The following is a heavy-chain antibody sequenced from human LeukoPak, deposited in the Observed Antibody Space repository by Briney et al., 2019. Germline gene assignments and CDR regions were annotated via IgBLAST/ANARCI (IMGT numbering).Heavy chain of an antibody. Sequence: GGSLRLSCAASGFTFSSYAMHWVRQAPGKGLEWVAVISYDGSNKYYADSVKGRFTISRDNSKNTLYLQMNSLRAEDTAFYYCAINGGGDSGYGNFDYWGQGTLVTVSS. CDR3: AINGGGDSGYGNFDY. V-gene: IGHV3-30*04. J-gene: IGHJ4*02. CDR2: ISYDGSNK. CDR1: GFTFSSYA. D-gene: IGHD5-12*01.